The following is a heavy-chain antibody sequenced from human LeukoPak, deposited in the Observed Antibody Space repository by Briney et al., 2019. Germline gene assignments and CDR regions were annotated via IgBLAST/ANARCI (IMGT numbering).Heavy chain of an antibody. CDR2: IIPIFGTA. J-gene: IGHJ5*02. CDR3: AREQAAAGTGRWFDP. V-gene: IGHV1-69*13. CDR1: GGTFSSYA. D-gene: IGHD6-13*01. Sequence: GASVKVSCKAPGGTFSSYAISWVRQAPGQGLEWMGGIIPIFGTANYAQKFQGRVTITADESTSTAYMELSSLRAEDTAVYYCAREQAAAGTGRWFDPWGQGTLVTVSS.